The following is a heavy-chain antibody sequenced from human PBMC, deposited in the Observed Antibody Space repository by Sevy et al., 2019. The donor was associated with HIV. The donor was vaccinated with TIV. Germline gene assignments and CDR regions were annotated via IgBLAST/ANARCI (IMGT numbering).Heavy chain of an antibody. CDR2: ISSSSSTI. CDR3: AKDVVGGYYDSSGYSDH. Sequence: GGSLRLSCAASGFTFSSYSMNWVRQAPGKGLEWVSYISSSSSTIYYADSVKGRFTISRDNAKNSLYLQMNSLRDEDTAVYYCAKDVVGGYYDSSGYSDHWGQGTLVTVSS. D-gene: IGHD3-22*01. J-gene: IGHJ4*02. CDR1: GFTFSSYS. V-gene: IGHV3-48*02.